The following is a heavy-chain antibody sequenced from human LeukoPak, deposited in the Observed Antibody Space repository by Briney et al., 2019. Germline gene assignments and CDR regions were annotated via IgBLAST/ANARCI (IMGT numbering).Heavy chain of an antibody. V-gene: IGHV4-59*01. D-gene: IGHD4-17*01. CDR3: ATTTVTTADAFYI. CDR2: IYYSGST. J-gene: IGHJ3*02. Sequence: PSETLSLTCTVSGGSISSYYWSWIRQPPGKGPEWIGYIYYSGSTNYNPSLKSRVTISVDTSKNQFSLKLSSVTAADTAVYYCATTTVTTADAFYIWGQGTMVTVSS. CDR1: GGSISSYY.